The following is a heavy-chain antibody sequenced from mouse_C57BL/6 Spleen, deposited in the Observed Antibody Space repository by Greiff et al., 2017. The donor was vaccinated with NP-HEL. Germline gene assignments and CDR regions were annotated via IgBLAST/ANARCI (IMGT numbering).Heavy chain of an antibody. J-gene: IGHJ1*03. V-gene: IGHV1-15*01. Sequence: VQLQESGAELVKPGASVTLSCKASGYTFTDYEMHWVKQTPVHGLEWIGAIDPETGGTAYNQKFKGKAILTADKSSSTAYMELRSLTSEDSAVYYCTRRLYGSSPWYFDVWGTGTTVTVSS. CDR3: TRRLYGSSPWYFDV. CDR2: IDPETGGT. D-gene: IGHD1-1*01. CDR1: GYTFTDYE.